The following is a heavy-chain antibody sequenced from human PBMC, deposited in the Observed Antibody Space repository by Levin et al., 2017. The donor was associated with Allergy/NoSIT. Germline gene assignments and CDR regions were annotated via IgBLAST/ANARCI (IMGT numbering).Heavy chain of an antibody. CDR3: AKGGGSYALDY. V-gene: IGHV3-23*01. CDR1: GITFSIYD. Sequence: GGSLRLSCAASGITFSIYDMSWVRQAPGKGLEWVSTIRGSGGSTFYADSVEGRFTISRDNSKNTVYLQMSGLRAEDTATYYCAKGGGSYALDYWGQGALVTVSS. J-gene: IGHJ4*02. CDR2: IRGSGGST. D-gene: IGHD1-26*01.